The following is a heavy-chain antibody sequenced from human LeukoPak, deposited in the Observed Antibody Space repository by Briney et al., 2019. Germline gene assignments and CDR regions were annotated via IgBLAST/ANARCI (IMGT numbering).Heavy chain of an antibody. Sequence: ASVKVSCKASGYTFTSYGISWVRQAPGQGLEWMGWISAYNGNTNYAQKLQGRVTMTEDTSTDTAYMELSSLRSEDTAVYYCATSERIAAAGKKFDYWGQGTLVTVSS. CDR2: ISAYNGNT. D-gene: IGHD6-13*01. V-gene: IGHV1-18*01. J-gene: IGHJ4*02. CDR3: ATSERIAAAGKKFDY. CDR1: GYTFTSYG.